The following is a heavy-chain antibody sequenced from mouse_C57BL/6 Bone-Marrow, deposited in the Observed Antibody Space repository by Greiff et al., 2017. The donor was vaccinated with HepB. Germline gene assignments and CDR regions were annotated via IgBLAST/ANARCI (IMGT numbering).Heavy chain of an antibody. V-gene: IGHV1-15*01. Sequence: VQLVESGAELVRPGASVTLSCKASGYTFTDYEMHWVKQTPVHGLEWIGAIDPETGGTAYNQKFKGKAILTADKSSSTAYMELRSLTSEDSAVYYCTRRWDRFAYWGQGTLVTVSA. J-gene: IGHJ3*01. CDR3: TRRWDRFAY. CDR1: GYTFTDYE. D-gene: IGHD4-1*01. CDR2: IDPETGGT.